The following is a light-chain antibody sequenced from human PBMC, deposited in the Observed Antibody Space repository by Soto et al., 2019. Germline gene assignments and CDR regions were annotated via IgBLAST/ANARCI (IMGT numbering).Light chain of an antibody. CDR1: QSISTW. J-gene: IGKJ4*01. CDR2: KAS. V-gene: IGKV1-5*03. CDR3: QQYNTYPLT. Sequence: DIQMTQSPSTLSASVGDRVTITCRASQSISTWLAWYQQKPGKAPTLLIYKASSLESRVTTRFSGSGSVTLFTLTISSLQPDDFATYYCQQYNTYPLTFGGGTTVEIK.